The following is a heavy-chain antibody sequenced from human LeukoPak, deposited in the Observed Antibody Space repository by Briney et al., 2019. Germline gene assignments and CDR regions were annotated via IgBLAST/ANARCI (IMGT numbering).Heavy chain of an antibody. CDR1: GYTFTSYG. J-gene: IGHJ6*03. Sequence: ASVKVSCKASGYTFTSYGISWVRQAPGQGLEWMGWISAYNGNTNYAQKLQGRVTMTTDTSTSTAYMELRSLRSDDTAVSYCARDRRYQVSGDYYYYMDVWGKGTTVTVSS. D-gene: IGHD1-14*01. CDR2: ISAYNGNT. CDR3: ARDRRYQVSGDYYYYMDV. V-gene: IGHV1-18*01.